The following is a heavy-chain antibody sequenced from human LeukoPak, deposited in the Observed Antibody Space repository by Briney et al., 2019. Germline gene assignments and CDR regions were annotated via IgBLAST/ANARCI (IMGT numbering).Heavy chain of an antibody. J-gene: IGHJ4*02. Sequence: PGGSLRLSCAASRFTFSNYWMSWVRQAPGKGLEWVANIKQDGSEKYYVDSVKGRFTISRGNAKNSLYLQMNSLRAEDTAVYYCARDGVAAPFDSWGQGTLVTVSS. D-gene: IGHD6-13*01. CDR3: ARDGVAAPFDS. V-gene: IGHV3-7*01. CDR1: RFTFSNYW. CDR2: IKQDGSEK.